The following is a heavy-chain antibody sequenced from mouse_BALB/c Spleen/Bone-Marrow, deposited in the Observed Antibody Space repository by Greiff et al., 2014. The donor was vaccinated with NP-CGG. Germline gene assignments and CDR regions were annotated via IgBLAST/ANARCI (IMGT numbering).Heavy chain of an antibody. CDR3: ARNHPTDSDVWYAMDN. Sequence: QVQLQQSGPGLVAPSQSLSITCTVSGFSLSRYSVHWVRQPPGKGLEWLGMIWGGGSTDYNSALESRLSISMYNSKSQVSLKMNMMKTNSADMYFCARNHPTDSDVWYAMDNWGQGTSVTVSS. CDR2: IWGGGST. V-gene: IGHV2-6-4*01. D-gene: IGHD2-12*01. J-gene: IGHJ4*01. CDR1: GFSLSRYS.